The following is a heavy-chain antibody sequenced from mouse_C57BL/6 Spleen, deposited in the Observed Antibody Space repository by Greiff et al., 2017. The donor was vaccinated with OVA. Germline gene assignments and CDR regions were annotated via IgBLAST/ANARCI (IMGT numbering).Heavy chain of an antibody. D-gene: IGHD1-1*01. V-gene: IGHV1-26*01. CDR2: INPNNGGT. CDR1: GYTFTDYY. J-gene: IGHJ2*01. CDR3: ARLLRRFDY. Sequence: VQLQQSGPELVKPGASVKISCKASGYTFTDYYMNWVKQSHGKSLEWIGDINPNNGGTSYNQKFKGKATLTVDKSSSTAYMELRSLTSEDSAVYYCARLLRRFDYWGQGTTLTVSS.